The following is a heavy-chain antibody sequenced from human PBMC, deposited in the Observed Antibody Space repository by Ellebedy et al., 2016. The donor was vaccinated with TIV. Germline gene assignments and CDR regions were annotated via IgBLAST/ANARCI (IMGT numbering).Heavy chain of an antibody. CDR1: GASVSSANW. CDR3: ARADVRGAKFYFDL. V-gene: IGHV4-4*02. Sequence: MPGGSLRLSCTVSGASVSSANWWNWIRQSSGTGQEWNGEMYYFGTNNYNPSLRGRVTISVDQSNNQFSLKLSSVTAADTAVYYCARADVRGAKFYFDLWGQGTLVTVSS. CDR2: MYYFGTN. D-gene: IGHD3-10*01. J-gene: IGHJ4*02.